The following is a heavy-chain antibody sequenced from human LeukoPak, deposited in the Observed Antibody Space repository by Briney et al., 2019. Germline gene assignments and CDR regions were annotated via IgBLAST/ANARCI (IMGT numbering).Heavy chain of an antibody. CDR2: IRYDGSSK. CDR3: VKERGYRSSWRLEY. V-gene: IGHV3-30*02. D-gene: IGHD6-13*01. CDR1: GFIFRSYG. J-gene: IGHJ4*02. Sequence: GGSLRLSCAASGFIFRSYGMYWVRQAPGKGPEWLSFIRYDGSSKFYADSVKGRFTISRDNSNNTLYLQMSSLRVEDTAVYYCVKERGYRSSWRLEYWGQGTLVTVSS.